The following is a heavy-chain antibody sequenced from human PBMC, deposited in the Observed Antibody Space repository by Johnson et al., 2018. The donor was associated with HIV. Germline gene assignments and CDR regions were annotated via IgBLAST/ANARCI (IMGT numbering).Heavy chain of an antibody. Sequence: VQLVESGGGVVQPGRSLRLSCAASGFTFSSYGMHWVRQAPGKGLEWVAVISYDGTNKYYADSVKGRFTISRDNAKNSLYLQMNSLRAEDTALYYCAGSYYYFNAAFDIWGQGTMVTVSS. J-gene: IGHJ3*02. V-gene: IGHV3-33*05. CDR1: GFTFSSYG. CDR3: AGSYYYFNAAFDI. CDR2: ISYDGTNK. D-gene: IGHD3-10*01.